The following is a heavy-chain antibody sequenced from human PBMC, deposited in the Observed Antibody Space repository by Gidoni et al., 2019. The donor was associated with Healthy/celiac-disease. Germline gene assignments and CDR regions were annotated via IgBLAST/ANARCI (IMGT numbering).Heavy chain of an antibody. CDR1: GRSFSGYY. V-gene: IGHV4-34*01. D-gene: IGHD3-9*01. CDR2: INHRGST. Sequence: QVQLQQWGAGLLKPSETLSPTCAVYGRSFSGYYWSWIRQPPGKGLEWIGEINHRGSTTYNPSLKIRVTISVDTPKNQFSLKLSSVTAADTAVYYCARGAHRLVPPGYWGQGTLVTVSS. CDR3: ARGAHRLVPPGY. J-gene: IGHJ4*02.